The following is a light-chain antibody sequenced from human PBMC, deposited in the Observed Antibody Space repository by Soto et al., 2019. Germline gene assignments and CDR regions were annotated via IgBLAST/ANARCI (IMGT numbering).Light chain of an antibody. CDR3: QQYDNLPIT. Sequence: EIQMTQSPSALSAYEGDRVTITCQASQDISNYLNWYQQKPGKAPKLLIYDASNLETGVPSRFSGSGSGTDFTFTISSLQPEDIATYYCQQYDNLPITFGQGTLLAV. V-gene: IGKV1-33*01. CDR1: QDISNY. J-gene: IGKJ5*01. CDR2: DAS.